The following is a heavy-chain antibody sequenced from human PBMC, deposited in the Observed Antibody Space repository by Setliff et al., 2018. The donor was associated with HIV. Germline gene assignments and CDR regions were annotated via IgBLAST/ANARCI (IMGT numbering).Heavy chain of an antibody. Sequence: ETLRLSCAASGFTFSSYSMNWVRQAPGKGLEWVSSISSSSSYIYYADSVKGRFTISRDNAKNSLYLQMNSLRAEDTAVYYCARIVGYCSGGSCYPDAFDIWGQGTMVTVSS. J-gene: IGHJ3*02. CDR2: ISSSSSYI. D-gene: IGHD2-15*01. CDR3: ARIVGYCSGGSCYPDAFDI. V-gene: IGHV3-21*01. CDR1: GFTFSSYS.